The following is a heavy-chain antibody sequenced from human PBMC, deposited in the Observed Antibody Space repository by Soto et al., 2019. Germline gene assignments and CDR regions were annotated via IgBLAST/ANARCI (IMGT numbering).Heavy chain of an antibody. CDR3: AKGSNGTPSFDY. V-gene: IGHV3-30*18. CDR1: GFTFSSYG. J-gene: IGHJ4*02. Sequence: PGGSLRLSCAASGFTFSSYGMHWVRQAPGKGLEWVAVISYDGSNKYYADSVKGRFTISRDNSKNTLYLQMNSLRAEDTAVYYCAKGSNGTPSFDYWGQGTLVTVSS. CDR2: ISYDGSNK. D-gene: IGHD1-1*01.